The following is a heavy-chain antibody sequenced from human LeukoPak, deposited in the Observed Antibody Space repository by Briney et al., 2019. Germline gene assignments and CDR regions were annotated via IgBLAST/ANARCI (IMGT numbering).Heavy chain of an antibody. V-gene: IGHV4-59*12. CDR3: ARAQVRFLEWLLPDY. Sequence: PSETLSLTCTVSGGSISSYYWSWIRQPPGKGLEWIGYIYYSGSTNYNPSLKSRVTISVDTSKNQFSLKLSSVTAADTAVYYCARAQVRFLEWLLPDYWGQGTLVTVSS. CDR2: IYYSGST. D-gene: IGHD3-3*01. CDR1: GGSISSYY. J-gene: IGHJ4*02.